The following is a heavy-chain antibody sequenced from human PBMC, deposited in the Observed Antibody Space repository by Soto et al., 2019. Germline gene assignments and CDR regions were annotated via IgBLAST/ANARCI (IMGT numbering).Heavy chain of an antibody. D-gene: IGHD6-13*01. V-gene: IGHV4-39*01. CDR3: GIAAAGTDYYYYGMDV. CDR1: GGSISSSSYY. Sequence: SETLSLTCTVSGGSISSSSYYWGWIRQPPGKGLEWIGSIYYSGSTYYNPSLKSRVTISVDTSKNQFSLKLSSVTAADTAVYYCGIAAAGTDYYYYGMDVWGQGTTVT. CDR2: IYYSGST. J-gene: IGHJ6*02.